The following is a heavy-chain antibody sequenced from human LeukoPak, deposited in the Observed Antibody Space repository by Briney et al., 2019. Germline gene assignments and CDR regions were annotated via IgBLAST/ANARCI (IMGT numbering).Heavy chain of an antibody. V-gene: IGHV3-23*01. Sequence: GGSLRLSCAASGFSFSSYAMSWVRQAPGKGLEWVSAISGSGGSTYYADSVKGRFTISRDNSKNTLYLQMNSLRAEDTAVYYCAKDLSSLWLAYNWFDPWGQGTLVTVSS. CDR1: GFSFSSYA. CDR3: AKDLSSLWLAYNWFDP. D-gene: IGHD5-12*01. CDR2: ISGSGGST. J-gene: IGHJ5*02.